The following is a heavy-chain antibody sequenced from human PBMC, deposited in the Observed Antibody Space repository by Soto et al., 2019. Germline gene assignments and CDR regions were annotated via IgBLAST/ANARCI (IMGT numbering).Heavy chain of an antibody. V-gene: IGHV1-69*13. CDR2: IIPTFGTA. CDR1: GGTFSSYA. Sequence: SVKVSCKASGGTFSSYAISWVRQAPGQGLEWMGGIIPTFGTANYAQKFRDRVTITADESTSTAYMELSSLRSEDTAVYYCARAPTYYYDSTERGYFDYWGQGTLVTVSS. CDR3: ARAPTYYYDSTERGYFDY. J-gene: IGHJ4*02. D-gene: IGHD3-22*01.